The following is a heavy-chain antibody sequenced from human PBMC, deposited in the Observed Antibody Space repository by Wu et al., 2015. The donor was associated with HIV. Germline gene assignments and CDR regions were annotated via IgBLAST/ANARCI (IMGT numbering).Heavy chain of an antibody. J-gene: IGHJ4*02. CDR1: GGTFSNYA. Sequence: QVQLVQSGSEVKKSGSSVKVSCKTSGGTFSNYAITWVRQAPGQGLEWMGGIIPMFDTANYAQKFQGRVTITADGSTGTAYMELSSLRSEDTAVYYCASSASAYYFDYVGPGNAGPPSPQ. CDR3: ASSASAYYFDY. D-gene: IGHD3-10*01. V-gene: IGHV1-69*12. CDR2: IIPMFDTA.